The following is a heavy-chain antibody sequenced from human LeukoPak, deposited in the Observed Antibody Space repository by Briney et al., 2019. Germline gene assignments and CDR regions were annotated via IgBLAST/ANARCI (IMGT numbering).Heavy chain of an antibody. D-gene: IGHD6-19*01. J-gene: IGHJ4*02. V-gene: IGHV3-21*01. Sequence: GGSLRLSCAASGFTFSSYSMNRVRQAPGKGLEWVSSISSSSSYIYYADSVKGRFTISRDNAKNSLYLQMNSLRAEDTAVYYCARDPVAGHFDYWGQGTLVTVSS. CDR1: GFTFSSYS. CDR2: ISSSSSYI. CDR3: ARDPVAGHFDY.